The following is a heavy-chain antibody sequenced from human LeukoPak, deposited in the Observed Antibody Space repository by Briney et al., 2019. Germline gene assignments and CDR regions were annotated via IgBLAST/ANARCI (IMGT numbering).Heavy chain of an antibody. CDR3: AKVVGAQVRGPYFDY. J-gene: IGHJ4*02. V-gene: IGHV3-9*01. D-gene: IGHD3-10*01. CDR1: GFTFDDYA. Sequence: PGRSLRLSCAASGFTFDDYAMHWVRQAPGKGLEWVSGISWNSGSIGYADSVKGRFTISRDNAKNSLYLQMNSLRADVTALYYCAKVVGAQVRGPYFDYWGQGTLVTVSS. CDR2: ISWNSGSI.